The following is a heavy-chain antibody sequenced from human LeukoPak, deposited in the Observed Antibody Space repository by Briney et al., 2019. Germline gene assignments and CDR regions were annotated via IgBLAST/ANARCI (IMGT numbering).Heavy chain of an antibody. J-gene: IGHJ6*02. V-gene: IGHV3-9*01. CDR3: AKESRGYSYGYYYYYGMDV. CDR1: GFTFDDYA. CDR2: ISWNSGSI. D-gene: IGHD5-18*01. Sequence: PGGSLRLSCAASGFTFDDYAMHWVRQAPGKGLEWVSGISWNSGSIGYADSVKGRFTISRDNAKNSLYLQMNSLRAEDTALYYCAKESRGYSYGYYYYYGMDVWGQGTTVTVSS.